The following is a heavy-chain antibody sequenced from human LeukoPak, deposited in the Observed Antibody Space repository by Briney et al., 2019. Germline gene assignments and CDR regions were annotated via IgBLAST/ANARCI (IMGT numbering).Heavy chain of an antibody. J-gene: IGHJ3*02. CDR3: ARAKYYYDSSGYYYGAFDI. D-gene: IGHD3-22*01. Sequence: SETLSLTCTVSGGSISSGGYSWSWIRQHPGKGLEWIGYIYYSGSTYYNPYLKSRATISVDTSKNQFSLKLSSVTAADTAVYYCARAKYYYDSSGYYYGAFDIWGQGTMVTVSS. CDR2: IYYSGST. CDR1: GGSISSGGYS. V-gene: IGHV4-31*03.